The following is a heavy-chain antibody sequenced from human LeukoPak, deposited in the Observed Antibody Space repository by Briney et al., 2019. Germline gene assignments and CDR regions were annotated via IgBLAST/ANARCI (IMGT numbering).Heavy chain of an antibody. J-gene: IGHJ4*02. CDR1: GLTFSNYG. D-gene: IGHD1-1*01. Sequence: GGSLRLSCAAAGLTFSNYGMHWVRQAPGKGLQWVAYIRYDGRNKYSADSVKGRFTIYRDNSKSALYLQMNSLRPEDTAVYYCAKGGSNNWSFDNWGQGTLVTVSS. CDR2: IRYDGRNK. V-gene: IGHV3-30*02. CDR3: AKGGSNNWSFDN.